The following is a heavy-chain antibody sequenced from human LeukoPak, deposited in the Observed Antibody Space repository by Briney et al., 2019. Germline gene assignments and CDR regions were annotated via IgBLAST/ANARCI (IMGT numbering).Heavy chain of an antibody. V-gene: IGHV1-2*02. J-gene: IGHJ4*02. CDR1: GYTFTGYY. CDR2: INPNSGVT. CDR3: ARDSRDGYNTPIDY. D-gene: IGHD5-24*01. Sequence: ASVKVSCKASGYTFTGYYMHWVRQAPGQGLEWMGWINPNSGVTNYAQKFQGRVTMTRDTSISTAYMELSRLRSDDTAVYYCARDSRDGYNTPIDYWGQGTLVSVSS.